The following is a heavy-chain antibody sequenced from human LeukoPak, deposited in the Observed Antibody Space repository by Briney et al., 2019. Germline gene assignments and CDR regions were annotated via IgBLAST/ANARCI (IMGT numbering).Heavy chain of an antibody. D-gene: IGHD2-2*01. CDR3: AKAQTYSSTSSYYY. J-gene: IGHJ4*02. Sequence: SVKVSCKASGDTFSNYAINWVRQAPGQGLEWMGGIIPLFGTPNYAQKFQGRVTITADESTSTAYMELSSLRSEDTAIYYCAKAQTYSSTSSYYYWGQGTLVTVSS. CDR1: GDTFSNYA. V-gene: IGHV1-69*13. CDR2: IIPLFGTP.